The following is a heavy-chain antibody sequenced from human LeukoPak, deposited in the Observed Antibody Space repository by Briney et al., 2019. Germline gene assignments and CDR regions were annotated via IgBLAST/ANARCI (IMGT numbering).Heavy chain of an antibody. CDR1: GGTFSSYA. Sequence: GASVKVSCKASGGTFSSYAISWVRQAPGQGLEWMGIINPSGGSTSYAQKFQGRVTMTRDTSISTAYMELSRLRSDDTAVYYCARGRYSYGYGVDYWGQGTLVTVSS. V-gene: IGHV1-46*01. CDR2: INPSGGST. J-gene: IGHJ4*02. CDR3: ARGRYSYGYGVDY. D-gene: IGHD5-18*01.